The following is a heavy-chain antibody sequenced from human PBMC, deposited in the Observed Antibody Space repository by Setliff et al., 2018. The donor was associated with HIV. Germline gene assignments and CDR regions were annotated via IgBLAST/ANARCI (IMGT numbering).Heavy chain of an antibody. Sequence: PGGSLRLSCAVSGFTFSTYGMHWVRQAPGKGLEWVAYISSSSSTLYYADSVKGRFTISRDNAKNSLYLQMNSLRAEDAAVYYCARFGVVRGLMDVWGQGTLVTVSS. CDR3: ARFGVVRGLMDV. D-gene: IGHD3-10*01. CDR1: GFTFSTYG. J-gene: IGHJ4*02. V-gene: IGHV3-48*01. CDR2: ISSSSSTL.